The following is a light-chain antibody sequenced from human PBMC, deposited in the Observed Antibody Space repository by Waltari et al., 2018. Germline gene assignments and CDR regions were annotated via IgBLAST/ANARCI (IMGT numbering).Light chain of an antibody. V-gene: IGLV2-23*02. CDR2: SVS. J-gene: IGLJ2*01. CDR1: SSDVGNYKR. Sequence: QSALTQPASVSGSPGQSITISFTGTSSDVGNYKRVSWYQQHPGQAPKLMIYSVSKRPSGGSDRFSGSKSGDMASLTISGLQPEDEAEYFCSSYAGSSKGVFGGGTKVTVL. CDR3: SSYAGSSKGV.